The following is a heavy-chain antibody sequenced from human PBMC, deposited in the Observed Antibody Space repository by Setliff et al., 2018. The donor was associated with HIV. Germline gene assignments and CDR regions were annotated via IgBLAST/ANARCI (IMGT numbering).Heavy chain of an antibody. Sequence: ETLSLTCTVSGGSISSYYWSWIRQPAGKGLEWIGRIYTSGSTNYNPSLKSRVTMSVDTSKNQFSLKLSSVTAADTAVYYCARGGGSPQRFAFDIWGQGTMVTVSS. V-gene: IGHV4-4*07. D-gene: IGHD1-26*01. CDR2: IYTSGST. J-gene: IGHJ3*02. CDR3: ARGGGSPQRFAFDI. CDR1: GGSISSYY.